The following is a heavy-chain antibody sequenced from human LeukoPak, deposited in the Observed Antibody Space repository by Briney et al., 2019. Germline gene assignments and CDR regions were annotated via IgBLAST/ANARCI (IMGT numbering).Heavy chain of an antibody. CDR1: GFTFSGYE. J-gene: IGHJ6*02. CDR3: ARDQTMDV. Sequence: GRSLRLSCAGSGFTFSGYEMNWVRQAPGKGLEWVSYINTRGTTTYYADSVKGRFTISRDNAKNSLYLQMNSLRAEDTAVYYCARDQTMDVWGQGTTVTISS. CDR2: INTRGTTT. V-gene: IGHV3-48*03.